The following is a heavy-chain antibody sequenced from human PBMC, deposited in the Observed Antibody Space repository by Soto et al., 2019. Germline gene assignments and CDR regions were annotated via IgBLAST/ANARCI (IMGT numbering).Heavy chain of an antibody. V-gene: IGHV3-23*01. CDR2: ISGSGGST. D-gene: IGHD3-9*01. J-gene: IGHJ4*02. CDR1: GFTFSSYA. Sequence: PGGSLRLSCAASGFTFSSYAMSWVRQAPGKGLEWVSAISGSGGSTYYADSVKGRFTISRDNSKNTLYLQMNSLRAEDTAVYYCAKGRYYDILTGSFFDYWGQGTLVTVSS. CDR3: AKGRYYDILTGSFFDY.